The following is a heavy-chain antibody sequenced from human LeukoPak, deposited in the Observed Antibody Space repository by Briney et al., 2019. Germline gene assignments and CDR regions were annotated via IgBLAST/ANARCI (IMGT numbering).Heavy chain of an antibody. J-gene: IGHJ4*02. Sequence: PGGSLRLSCVGSGFTFSNSWMHWARQDPGKGLMWVSAIKTDGSSISYVDSVKGRFTISRDNAKNTLYLQMNSLRAEDTAIYYCVSGITATSGWGQGTLVTVSS. D-gene: IGHD1-20*01. CDR1: GFTFSNSW. CDR2: IKTDGSSI. CDR3: VSGITATSG. V-gene: IGHV3-74*01.